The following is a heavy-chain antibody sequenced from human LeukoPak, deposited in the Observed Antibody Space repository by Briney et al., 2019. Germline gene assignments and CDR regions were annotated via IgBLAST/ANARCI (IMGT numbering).Heavy chain of an antibody. J-gene: IGHJ5*02. D-gene: IGHD6-13*01. CDR2: IIPIFGTA. CDR1: GGTFSSYA. CDR3: ARDARQQLVNWFDP. V-gene: IGHV1-69*01. Sequence: ASVKVSCKASGGTFSSYAISWVRRAPGQGLEWMGGIIPIFGTANYAQKFQGRVTITADESTSTAYMELSSLRSEDTAVYYCARDARQQLVNWFDPWGQGTLVTVSS.